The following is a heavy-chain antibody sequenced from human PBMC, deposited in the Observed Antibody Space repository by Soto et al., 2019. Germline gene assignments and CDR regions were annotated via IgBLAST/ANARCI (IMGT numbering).Heavy chain of an antibody. D-gene: IGHD3-22*01. V-gene: IGHV3-33*01. CDR3: ARADYYDSSGYSSYWYFDL. CDR1: GFTFSSYG. Sequence: QVQLVESGGGVVQPGRSLRLSCAASGFTFSSYGMHWVRQAPGKGLEWVAVIWYDGSNKYYADSVKGRFTISRDNSKIMRYLKMNSLRAEDTAVYYCARADYYDSSGYSSYWYFDLWGRGTLVTVSS. CDR2: IWYDGSNK. J-gene: IGHJ2*01.